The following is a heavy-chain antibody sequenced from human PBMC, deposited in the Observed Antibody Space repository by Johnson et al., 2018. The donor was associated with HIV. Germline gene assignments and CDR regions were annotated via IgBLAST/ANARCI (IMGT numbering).Heavy chain of an antibody. Sequence: QVQLVESGGGVVQPGRSLRLSCAVSGFTFRSYGVHWVRQAPGKGLEWVAVISYDGSNEYYADSVKGRFTISRDNSKNTVYLERNSLRAEDTAVYYCAKGLAAFFAFDIWGQGTMVTVSS. D-gene: IGHD3-3*01. CDR1: GFTFRSYG. J-gene: IGHJ3*02. V-gene: IGHV3-30*18. CDR2: ISYDGSNE. CDR3: AKGLAAFFAFDI.